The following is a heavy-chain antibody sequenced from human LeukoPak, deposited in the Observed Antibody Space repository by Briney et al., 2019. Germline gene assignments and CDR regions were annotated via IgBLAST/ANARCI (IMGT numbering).Heavy chain of an antibody. CDR3: ARGWNYGDYYFDY. CDR2: IYYSGST. D-gene: IGHD4-17*01. J-gene: IGHJ4*02. V-gene: IGHV4-39*07. Sequence: SETLSLTXTVSGGSISSSSYYWGCIRQPPGKGLEWIGSIYYSGSTYYNPSLKSRVTISVDTSKNQFSLKLSSVTAADTAVYYCARGWNYGDYYFDYWGQGTLVTVSS. CDR1: GGSISSSSYY.